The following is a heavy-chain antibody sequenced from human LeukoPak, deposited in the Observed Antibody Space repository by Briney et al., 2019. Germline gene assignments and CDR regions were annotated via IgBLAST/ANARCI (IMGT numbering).Heavy chain of an antibody. CDR2: IYYSGST. J-gene: IGHJ4*02. Sequence: SETLSLTCTVSGGSISSYYWSWIRQPPGKGLEWIGYIYYSGSTNYNPSLKSRVTISVDTSKNQFSLKLTSVTAADTAVYYCAREDGSGSRSPIDYWGQGTLVTVSS. CDR3: AREDGSGSRSPIDY. CDR1: GGSISSYY. D-gene: IGHD3-10*01. V-gene: IGHV4-59*12.